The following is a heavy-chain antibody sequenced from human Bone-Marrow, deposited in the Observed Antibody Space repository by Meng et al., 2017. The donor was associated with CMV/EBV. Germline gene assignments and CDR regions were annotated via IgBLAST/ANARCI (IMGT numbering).Heavy chain of an antibody. J-gene: IGHJ5*02. V-gene: IGHV1-18*01. D-gene: IGHD6-6*01. CDR2: ISVYNGNT. CDR1: GYMFNTYC. CDR3: ARDNIAVRPGWFDP. Sequence: QVQLVQAGADGKNHRDSVKVSFKASGYMFNTYCISCVLPAPGPGLEWMGWISVYNGNTKYEQTVKGRVTMTTDTSTSTVYMELTSLRSDDTAVYYCARDNIAVRPGWFDPWGQGTLVTVSS.